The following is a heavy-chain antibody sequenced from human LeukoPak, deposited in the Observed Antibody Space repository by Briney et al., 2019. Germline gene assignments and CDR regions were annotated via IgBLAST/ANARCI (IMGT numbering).Heavy chain of an antibody. J-gene: IGHJ4*02. Sequence: PGATLSLTCTVYGGSFSGYYWSWIRQPPGKGLEWIGEVERGGSTNYSPSLESRVSISVDTSKNQFSLKLSSVTAADTAVYYCARHALYGLRPGYYYFDYWGQGTLVTVSS. V-gene: IGHV4-34*01. D-gene: IGHD2-8*01. CDR1: GGSFSGYY. CDR2: VERGGST. CDR3: ARHALYGLRPGYYYFDY.